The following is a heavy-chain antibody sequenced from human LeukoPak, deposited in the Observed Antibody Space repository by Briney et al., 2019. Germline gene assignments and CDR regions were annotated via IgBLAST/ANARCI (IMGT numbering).Heavy chain of an antibody. Sequence: SETLSLTCAVYGGSFSGYYWSWIRQPPGKGLEWIGEINHSGSTNYNPSLKSRVTISVDTSKNQFSLKLSSVTAADTAVYYCARNSGGPFMVEWLWGLQYNWFDPWGQGTLVTVSS. D-gene: IGHD3-3*01. CDR1: GGSFSGYY. CDR2: INHSGST. J-gene: IGHJ5*02. V-gene: IGHV4-34*01. CDR3: ARNSGGPFMVEWLWGLQYNWFDP.